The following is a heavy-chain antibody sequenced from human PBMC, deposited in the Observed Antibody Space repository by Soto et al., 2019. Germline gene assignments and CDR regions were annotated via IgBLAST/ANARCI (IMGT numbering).Heavy chain of an antibody. CDR1: GGYISSGGYY. D-gene: IGHD3-22*01. CDR3: DSSGYYHY. CDR2: IYYIGST. J-gene: IGHJ4*02. V-gene: IGHV4-31*03. Sequence: SETLSLTCTVSGGYISSGGYYWNWIRQHPGEGLEWIGYIYYIGSTYYNPSLKSRVTISLDTSKNQFSLKLSSVTAADTAVYYYDSSGYYHYWGQGTLVTVSS.